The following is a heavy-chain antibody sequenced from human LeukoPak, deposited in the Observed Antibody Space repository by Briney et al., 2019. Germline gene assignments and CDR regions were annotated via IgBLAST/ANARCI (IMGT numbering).Heavy chain of an antibody. V-gene: IGHV3-30*04. CDR3: AKDRVAGTTTLFDY. CDR1: GFTFSSYA. J-gene: IGHJ4*02. Sequence: GGSLRLSCAASGFTFSSYAMHWVRQAPGKGLEWVAVISYDGSNKYYADSVKGRFTISRDNSKNTLYLQMNSLRAEDTAVYYCAKDRVAGTTTLFDYWGQGTLSPSPQ. D-gene: IGHD1/OR15-1a*01. CDR2: ISYDGSNK.